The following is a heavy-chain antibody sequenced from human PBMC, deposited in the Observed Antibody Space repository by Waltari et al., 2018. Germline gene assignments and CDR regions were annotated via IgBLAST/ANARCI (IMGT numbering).Heavy chain of an antibody. Sequence: QVQLVQSGAEVKEPGASVRVSCKSYGSTFTNDDINWVRQANGQGLEWMGWKKPGSENTGYAQKFQGRVIMTRDTSVTTAYMELSSLRCDDTAIYYCATARVERRRGSWFDPWGQGTLVTVSS. CDR1: GSTFTNDD. V-gene: IGHV1-8*01. D-gene: IGHD3-16*01. J-gene: IGHJ5*02. CDR2: KKPGSENT. CDR3: ATARVERRRGSWFDP.